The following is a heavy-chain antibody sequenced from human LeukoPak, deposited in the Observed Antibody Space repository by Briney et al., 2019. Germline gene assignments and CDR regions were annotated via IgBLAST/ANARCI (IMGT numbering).Heavy chain of an antibody. Sequence: SETLSLTCTVSGGSISSYYWSWIRQPPGKGLEWIGYIYYSGSTNYNPSLKSRVTISVDTSKNQFSLKLSSVTAADTAVYYCARGRDYVWGSYRHGDSFDYWGQGTLVTVSS. CDR1: GGSISSYY. CDR2: IYYSGST. CDR3: ARGRDYVWGSYRHGDSFDY. V-gene: IGHV4-59*01. D-gene: IGHD3-16*02. J-gene: IGHJ4*02.